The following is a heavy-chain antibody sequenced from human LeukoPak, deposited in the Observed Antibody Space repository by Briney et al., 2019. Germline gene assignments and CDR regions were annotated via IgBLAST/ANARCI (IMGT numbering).Heavy chain of an antibody. CDR3: ARDGPSGYCGGDCYSLDY. CDR1: GGSISSGGYY. D-gene: IGHD2-21*02. CDR2: IYYSGST. J-gene: IGHJ4*02. Sequence: PSETLSLTCTVSGGSISSGGYYWSWIRQHPGKGLEWIGYIYYSGSTYYNPSLKSRVTISVDTSKNQFSLKLSSVTAADTAVYYCARDGPSGYCGGDCYSLDYWGQGTLVTVSS. V-gene: IGHV4-31*03.